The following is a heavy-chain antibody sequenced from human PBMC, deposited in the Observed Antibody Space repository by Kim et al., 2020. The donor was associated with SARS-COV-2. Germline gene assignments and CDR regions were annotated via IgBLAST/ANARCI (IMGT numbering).Heavy chain of an antibody. Sequence: ASVKVSCKASGYTFTGYYMHWVRQAPGQGLEWMGWINPNSGGTNYAQKFQGRVTVTRDTSISTAYMELSRLRSDDTAVYYCARRESSGWYLCFDYWGQGTLVTVSS. CDR2: INPNSGGT. D-gene: IGHD6-19*01. CDR1: GYTFTGYY. V-gene: IGHV1-2*02. CDR3: ARRESSGWYLCFDY. J-gene: IGHJ4*02.